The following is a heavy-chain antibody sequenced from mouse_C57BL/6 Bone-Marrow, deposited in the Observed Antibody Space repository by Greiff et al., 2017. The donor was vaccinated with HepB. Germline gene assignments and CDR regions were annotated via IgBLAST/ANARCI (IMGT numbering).Heavy chain of an antibody. V-gene: IGHV5-6*02. J-gene: IGHJ4*01. CDR2: ISSGGSYT. Sequence: DVMLVESGGDLVKPGGSLKLSCAASGFTFSSYGMSWVRQTPDKRLEWVVTISSGGSYTYYPDSVKGRFTISRDNAKNTLYLQMSSLKSEDTAMYYCARRLFMDYWGQGTSVTVSS. CDR3: ARRLFMDY. CDR1: GFTFSSYG. D-gene: IGHD1-1*02.